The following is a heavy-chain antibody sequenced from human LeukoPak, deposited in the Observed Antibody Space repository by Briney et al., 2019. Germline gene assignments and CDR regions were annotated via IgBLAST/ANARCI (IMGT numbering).Heavy chain of an antibody. CDR1: GFSFSSYG. CDR2: IRYDGHNK. J-gene: IGHJ4*02. D-gene: IGHD2-2*01. V-gene: IGHV3-30*02. CDR3: AKDIAPIVVSLGGGGFDY. Sequence: GGFLRLSCAASGFSFSSYGMHWVRQAPGKGLEWVAFIRYDGHNKYSADSVKGRLTISRDNLKNTLSLQMNSLRLEDTAVYYCAKDIAPIVVSLGGGGFDYWGQGTLVTVSS.